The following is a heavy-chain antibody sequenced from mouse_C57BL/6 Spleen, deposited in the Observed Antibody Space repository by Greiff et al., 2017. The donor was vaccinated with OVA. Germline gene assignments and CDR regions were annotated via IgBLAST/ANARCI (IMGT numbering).Heavy chain of an antibody. J-gene: IGHJ4*01. Sequence: EVNLVESGEGLVKPGGSLKLSCAASGFTFSSNAMSWVRQTPEKRLEWVAYISSGGDYIYYADTVKGRFTISRDNARNTLYLQMSSLKSEDTAMYYCTREAARRYAMDYWGQGTSVTVSS. V-gene: IGHV5-9-1*02. CDR3: TREAARRYAMDY. CDR2: ISSGGDYI. CDR1: GFTFSSNA.